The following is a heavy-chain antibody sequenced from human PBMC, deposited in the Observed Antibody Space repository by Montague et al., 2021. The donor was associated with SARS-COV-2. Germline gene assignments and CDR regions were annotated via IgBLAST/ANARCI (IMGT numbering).Heavy chain of an antibody. CDR2: IKQSGST. CDR3: ARGHLSVSMIVVVFTSASYYFDY. CDR1: GGSFGDDH. Sequence: SETLSLTCGVYGGSFGDDHWSWIRQPPGKGLEWIGDIKQSGSTNYSPSLKSRVTISVDTSRNQFSLKLTSVTAADTAVYFCARGHLSVSMIVVVFTSASYYFDYWGQGALVTVSS. J-gene: IGHJ4*02. D-gene: IGHD3-22*01. V-gene: IGHV4-34*01.